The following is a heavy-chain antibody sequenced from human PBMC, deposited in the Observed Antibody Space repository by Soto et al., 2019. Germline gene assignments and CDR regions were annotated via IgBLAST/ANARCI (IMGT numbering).Heavy chain of an antibody. CDR2: ISYDGSNK. CDR3: AKVPYLEWLLGPDYYYYGMDV. V-gene: IGHV3-30*18. Sequence: PGGSLRLSCAASGFTFSSYGMHWVRQAPGKGLEWVAVISYDGSNKYYADSVKGRFTISRDNSKNTLYLQMNSLRAEDTAVYYCAKVPYLEWLLGPDYYYYGMDVWGQGTTVTVSS. J-gene: IGHJ6*02. CDR1: GFTFSSYG. D-gene: IGHD3-3*01.